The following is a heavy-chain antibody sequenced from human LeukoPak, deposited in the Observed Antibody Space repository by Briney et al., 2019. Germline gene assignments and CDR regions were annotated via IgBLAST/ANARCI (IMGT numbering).Heavy chain of an antibody. Sequence: PGGSLRLSCAASGFTFSSYWMSWVRQAPGKGLEWVANIKQDGSEKHYVVSVKGRFIISRDNAKNSLYLQMNSLRAEDTALYYCASHLVTLGDSWGQGTLVTVSS. V-gene: IGHV3-7*01. CDR2: IKQDGSEK. D-gene: IGHD4-23*01. CDR1: GFTFSSYW. CDR3: ASHLVTLGDS. J-gene: IGHJ4*02.